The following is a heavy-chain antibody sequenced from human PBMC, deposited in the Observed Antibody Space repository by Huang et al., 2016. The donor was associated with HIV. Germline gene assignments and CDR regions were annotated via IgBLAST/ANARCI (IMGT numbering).Heavy chain of an antibody. CDR2: IYASGST. CDR3: ARHFSYYDSSGYTPWDAFDI. J-gene: IGHJ3*02. D-gene: IGHD3-22*01. Sequence: QLQLQGSGPGLVKPSETLSLTCTVSGGSITSSSYYWGWIRQPPGKGLEWVGSIYASGSTDYNPSRRGRVTVSVVTSKDQLSLKLSSVTAAETAVYYCARHFSYYDSSGYTPWDAFDIWGQGTMVTVSS. V-gene: IGHV4-39*01. CDR1: GGSITSSSYY.